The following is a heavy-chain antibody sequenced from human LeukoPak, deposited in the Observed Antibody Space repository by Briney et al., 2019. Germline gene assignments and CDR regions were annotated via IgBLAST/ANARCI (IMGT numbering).Heavy chain of an antibody. CDR3: AIVVPAAILRGYYFDY. CDR1: GYSFTSYW. Sequence: GESLKISCKGSGYSFTSYWIGWVRQMPGKGLEWMGIIYPGDSDTRYSPSFQGQVTISADKSISTAYLQWSSLKASDTAMYYCAIVVPAAILRGYYFDYWGQGTLVTASS. CDR2: IYPGDSDT. J-gene: IGHJ4*02. V-gene: IGHV5-51*01. D-gene: IGHD2-2*02.